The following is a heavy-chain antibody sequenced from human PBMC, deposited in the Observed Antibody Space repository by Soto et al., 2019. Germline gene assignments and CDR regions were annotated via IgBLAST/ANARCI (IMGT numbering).Heavy chain of an antibody. V-gene: IGHV4-30-2*01. CDR3: ARGHDYNKQELGH. Sequence: SETLSLTCAVSGGSISSGGYSWSWIRQPPGKGLEWIGYIYHSGSTYYNPSLKSRVTISLDRSKNQFSLKLSSVTAADTAVYYCARGHDYNKQELGHWGQGTLVTVSS. CDR2: IYHSGST. J-gene: IGHJ4*02. CDR1: GGSISSGGYS. D-gene: IGHD4-4*01.